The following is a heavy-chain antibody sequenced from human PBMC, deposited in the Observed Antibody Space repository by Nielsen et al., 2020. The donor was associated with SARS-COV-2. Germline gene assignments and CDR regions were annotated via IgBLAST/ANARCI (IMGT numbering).Heavy chain of an antibody. CDR1: GGSISSYY. D-gene: IGHD6-19*01. CDR3: AGSRQWLVRDFDY. Sequence: SETLSLTCTVSGGSISSYYWSWIRQPPGKGLEWIGYIYYSGSTNYNPSLKSRVTISVDTSKNQFSLKLSSVTAADTAVYYCAGSRQWLVRDFDYWGQGTLVTVSS. CDR2: IYYSGST. J-gene: IGHJ4*02. V-gene: IGHV4-59*13.